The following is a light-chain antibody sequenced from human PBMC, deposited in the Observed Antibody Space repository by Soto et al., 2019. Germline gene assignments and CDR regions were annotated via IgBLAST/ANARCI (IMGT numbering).Light chain of an antibody. Sequence: DIQMTQFPSTLSAYVGDRVTITCRASQSISSWLAWYQQKPGKAPKLLIYKASSLESGVPSRFSGSGSGTEFTLTISSLQPDDFATYYCQQYSNYWTFGQGTRVEIK. CDR1: QSISSW. V-gene: IGKV1-5*03. CDR2: KAS. CDR3: QQYSNYWT. J-gene: IGKJ1*01.